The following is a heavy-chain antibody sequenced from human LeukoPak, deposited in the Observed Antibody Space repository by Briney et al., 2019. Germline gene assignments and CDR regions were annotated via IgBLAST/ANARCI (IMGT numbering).Heavy chain of an antibody. Sequence: KASETLSLTCTVSGGSISSSSYYWGWIRQPPGKGLEWIGSIYYSGSTYYNPSLKSRVTISVDTSKNQFSLKLSSVTAADTAVYYCARVWEGSYGLNAFDIWGQGTMVTVSS. CDR3: ARVWEGSYGLNAFDI. V-gene: IGHV4-39*01. CDR1: GGSISSSSYY. J-gene: IGHJ3*02. CDR2: IYYSGST. D-gene: IGHD1-26*01.